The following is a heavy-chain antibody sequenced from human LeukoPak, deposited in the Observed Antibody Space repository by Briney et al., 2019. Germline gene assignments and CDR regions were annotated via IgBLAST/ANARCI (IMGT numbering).Heavy chain of an antibody. CDR2: ISGSGGST. V-gene: IGHV3-23*01. Sequence: GGSLRLSCAASGFTFSSYAMSWVRQAPGKGLEWVSAISGSGGSTYYADSVKGRFTISRDNSKNTLYLQMNSLRAEDTAVYYCAKVYSIAVASPWFDYWGQGTLVTVSS. CDR3: AKVYSIAVASPWFDY. J-gene: IGHJ4*02. D-gene: IGHD6-19*01. CDR1: GFTFSSYA.